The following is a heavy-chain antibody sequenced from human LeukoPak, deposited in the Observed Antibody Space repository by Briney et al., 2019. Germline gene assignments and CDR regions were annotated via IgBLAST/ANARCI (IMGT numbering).Heavy chain of an antibody. CDR2: VSGSGGST. CDR1: GFTFSRYA. J-gene: IGHJ4*02. Sequence: GGSLRLSWAASGFTFSRYAMSWVRQAPGKGLEWVSAVSGSGGSTYYADSVKGLFTISRDNSKNTLYLQMNSLRAEDTAVYYCAKGGTQTKTFDYWGQGTLVTVSS. CDR3: AKGGTQTKTFDY. V-gene: IGHV3-23*01. D-gene: IGHD1-26*01.